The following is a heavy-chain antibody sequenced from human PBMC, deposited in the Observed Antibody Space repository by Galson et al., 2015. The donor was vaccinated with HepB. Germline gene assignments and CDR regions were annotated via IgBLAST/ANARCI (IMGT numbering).Heavy chain of an antibody. CDR2: ISYDGSNK. CDR3: AKDSGRVVITTLGF. V-gene: IGHV3-30*18. D-gene: IGHD3-22*01. CDR1: GFTFSSYD. Sequence: SLRLSCAASGFTFSSYDMHWVRQAPGKGLEWVAVISYDGSNKYYADSVKGRFTISRDNSKNTLYLQMNSLRAEDTAVYYCAKDSGRVVITTLGFWGQGTLVTVSS. J-gene: IGHJ4*02.